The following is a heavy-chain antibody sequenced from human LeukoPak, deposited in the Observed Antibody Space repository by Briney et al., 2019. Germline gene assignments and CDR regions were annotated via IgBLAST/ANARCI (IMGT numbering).Heavy chain of an antibody. CDR1: GFIFSKYA. CDR3: GRDPNGDYVGAFEF. Sequence: GGSLRLSCRASGFIFSKYALVWVRQAPGKGLEWVSAIWASGGNTRYADAVKGRFTISRDNSKNTLYLQMNSLGADDTAVYYCGRDPNGDYVGAFEFWGQGTMVTVSS. J-gene: IGHJ3*01. D-gene: IGHD4-17*01. CDR2: IWASGGNT. V-gene: IGHV3-23*01.